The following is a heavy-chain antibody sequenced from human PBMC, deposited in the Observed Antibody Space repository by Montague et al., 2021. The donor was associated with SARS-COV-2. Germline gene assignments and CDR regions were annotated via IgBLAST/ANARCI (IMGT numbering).Heavy chain of an antibody. Sequence: SLRLSCAASGFTFNNYAMHWVRQAPDKGLEWVAIITYDGSNIYYADSVKGRFTISRDNSKNTLYLQMSSLRAEDTAVYYCARASLIKARIAVAGTVVYWGQGTLVTISS. V-gene: IGHV3-30-3*01. D-gene: IGHD6-19*01. CDR2: ITYDGSNI. J-gene: IGHJ4*02. CDR1: GFTFNNYA. CDR3: ARASLIKARIAVAGTVVY.